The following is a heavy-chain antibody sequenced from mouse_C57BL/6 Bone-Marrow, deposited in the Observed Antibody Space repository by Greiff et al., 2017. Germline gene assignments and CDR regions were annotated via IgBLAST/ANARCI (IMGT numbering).Heavy chain of an antibody. V-gene: IGHV1-50*01. CDR1: GYTFTSYW. CDR3: AIYPYSTNAGDY. Sequence: VQLQQPGAELVKPGASVKLSCKASGYTFTSYWMQWVKQRPGQGLEWIGEIDPSDSYTNYNQKFKGKATLTVDPSSSTAYLQLSSLTSENSAVYYFAIYPYSTNAGDYWGQGTTLTVSS. CDR2: IDPSDSYT. J-gene: IGHJ2*01. D-gene: IGHD2-5*01.